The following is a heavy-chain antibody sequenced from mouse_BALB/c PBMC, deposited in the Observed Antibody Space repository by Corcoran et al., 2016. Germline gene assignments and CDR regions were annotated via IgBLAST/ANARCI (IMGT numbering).Heavy chain of an antibody. CDR2: ILPGSGST. V-gene: IGHV1-9*01. Sequence: QVQLQQSGAELMKPGASVKVSCKATGYPFSSYWIEWVKQRPGHGLEWIGEILPGSGSTNYNEKFKGKATFTAATSSNTAYRQLSSLTSEDSAVYYCARSDDYWGQGTTLTVSS. J-gene: IGHJ2*01. CDR1: GYPFSSYW. CDR3: ARSDDY.